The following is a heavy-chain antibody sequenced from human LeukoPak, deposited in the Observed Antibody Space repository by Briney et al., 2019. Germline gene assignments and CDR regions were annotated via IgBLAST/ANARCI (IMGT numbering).Heavy chain of an antibody. CDR3: ARLIPINYQRYGWGSYDTGMDV. Sequence: GESLKISCKGSGYSSTIYLIGWVRQMPGKGLEWMGIIYPGDSDTRYSPSFQGQVTISADKSISTAYLQWSSLKASDTAMYYCARLIPINYQRYGWGSYDTGMDVWGHVTTVTVSS. D-gene: IGHD3-10*01. CDR2: IYPGDSDT. J-gene: IGHJ6*02. V-gene: IGHV5-51*01. CDR1: GYSSTIYL.